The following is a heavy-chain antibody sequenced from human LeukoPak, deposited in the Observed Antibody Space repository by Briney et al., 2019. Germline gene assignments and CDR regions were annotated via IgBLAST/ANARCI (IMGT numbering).Heavy chain of an antibody. V-gene: IGHV3-48*01. CDR2: ISSSSSTI. CDR3: ARQEDCSSTSCYGNWFDP. Sequence: GSLRLSCAASGFTFSSYSMNWVRQAPGKGLEWVSYISSSSSTIYYADSVKGRFTISRDNAKNSLYLQMNSLRAEDTAVYYCARQEDCSSTSCYGNWFDPWGQGTLVTVSS. D-gene: IGHD2-2*01. CDR1: GFTFSSYS. J-gene: IGHJ5*02.